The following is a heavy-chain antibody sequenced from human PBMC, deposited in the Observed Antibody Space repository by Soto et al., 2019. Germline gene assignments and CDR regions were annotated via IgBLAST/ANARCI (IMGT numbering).Heavy chain of an antibody. J-gene: IGHJ4*02. CDR3: ARHLAGYCSSTSCYAGAPFAS. D-gene: IGHD2-2*01. Sequence: QLQLQESGPGLVKPSETLSLTCTVSGGSISSSSYYWGWIRQPPGKGLEWIGSIYYSGSTYYNPSHKRRLIIYVETSKNQFSRKLSSVTAADTAVYYCARHLAGYCSSTSCYAGAPFASWGQGTLVTVSS. CDR1: GGSISSSSYY. CDR2: IYYSGST. V-gene: IGHV4-39*01.